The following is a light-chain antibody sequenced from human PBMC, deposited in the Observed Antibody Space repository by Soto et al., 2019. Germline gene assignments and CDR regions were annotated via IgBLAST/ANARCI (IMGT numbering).Light chain of an antibody. J-gene: IGKJ2*01. CDR2: WAS. CDR1: QPILYSSNNKNY. V-gene: IGKV4-1*01. Sequence: DIVMTQSPDSLAVSLGERATINCRSSQPILYSSNNKNYLAWYQQKPGQPPKLLIYWASIRESGVPDRFSGSGSGTDFKLTISTLQAEDVAIYYCQQYFSTPYTFGQGTKLEIK. CDR3: QQYFSTPYT.